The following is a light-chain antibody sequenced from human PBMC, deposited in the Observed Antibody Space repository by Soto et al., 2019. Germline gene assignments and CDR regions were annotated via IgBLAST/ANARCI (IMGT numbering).Light chain of an antibody. V-gene: IGKV3-15*01. CDR3: QQDYNWPLT. CDR1: QGISSD. CDR2: GAS. Sequence: EIVMTQSPATLSVSPGESATLSCRASQGISSDLAWYQQKPGQPPMRLIYGASTTATGVPPRFAGSGSGSDFTLTISGLQSEDFAAYYGQQDYNWPLTFGQGTRLEI. J-gene: IGKJ2*01.